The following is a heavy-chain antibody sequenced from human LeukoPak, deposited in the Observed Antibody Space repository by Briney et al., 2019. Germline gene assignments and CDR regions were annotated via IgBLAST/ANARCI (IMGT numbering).Heavy chain of an antibody. CDR1: GFTFDDFG. J-gene: IGHJ4*02. Sequence: GGSLRLSCAASGFTFDDFGMTWVRQVPGKGLEWVAGIQWNGATAAYADSVKGRFTISRDNAKNSLYLQMNSLRADDTAFYYCARDLRGGSGGLFDYWGQGSLVTVSS. CDR2: IQWNGATA. CDR3: ARDLRGGSGGLFDY. V-gene: IGHV3-20*04. D-gene: IGHD2-15*01.